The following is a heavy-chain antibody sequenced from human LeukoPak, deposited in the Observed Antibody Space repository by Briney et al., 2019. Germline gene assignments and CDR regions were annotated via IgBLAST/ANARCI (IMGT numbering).Heavy chain of an antibody. J-gene: IGHJ3*02. CDR2: ILYDGSRK. CDR3: AKEAPWTAHYDAFDI. CDR1: GFSFSSYG. Sequence: LPGGSLRLSCAASGFSFSSYGMHWVRQAPGKGLEWVAMILYDGSRKYYVASVKGRFTISRDNPKNTLYLQMNSLRAEDTAVYYCAKEAPWTAHYDAFDIWGQGTMVTVSP. D-gene: IGHD1-1*01. V-gene: IGHV3-30*18.